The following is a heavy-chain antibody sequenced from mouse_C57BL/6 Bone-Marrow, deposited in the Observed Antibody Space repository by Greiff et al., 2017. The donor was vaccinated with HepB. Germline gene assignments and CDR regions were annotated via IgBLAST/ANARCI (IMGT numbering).Heavy chain of an antibody. Sequence: QVQLQQPGAELVRPGTSVKLSCKASGYTFTSYWMHWVKQRPGQGLEWIGVIDPSDSYTNYNQKFKGKATLTVDTSSSTAYMQLSSLPSEDSAVYYCARGAGDPWGQGTTLTVSS. CDR3: ARGAGDP. J-gene: IGHJ2*01. CDR2: IDPSDSYT. CDR1: GYTFTSYW. V-gene: IGHV1-59*01.